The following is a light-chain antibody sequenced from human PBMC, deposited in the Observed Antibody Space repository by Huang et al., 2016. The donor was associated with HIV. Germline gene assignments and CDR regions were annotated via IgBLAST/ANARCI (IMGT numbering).Light chain of an antibody. CDR2: WAS. Sequence: DIVMTQSPASLAVSLGERATINCKSSQSLLYSSNNKNYLAWYQQKPGQPPKLLIYWASTRESGVPDRFAGSGSGTVFTLTISSLQAEDVAVYYCQQYYNTPLTFGQGTKLEIK. V-gene: IGKV4-1*01. CDR3: QQYYNTPLT. J-gene: IGKJ2*01. CDR1: QSLLYSSNNKNY.